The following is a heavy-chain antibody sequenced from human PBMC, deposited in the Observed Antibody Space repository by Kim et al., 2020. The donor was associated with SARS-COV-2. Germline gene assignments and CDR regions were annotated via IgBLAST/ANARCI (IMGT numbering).Heavy chain of an antibody. D-gene: IGHD3-10*01. CDR2: ISYDGSNK. J-gene: IGHJ4*02. V-gene: IGHV3-30*18. CDR3: AKRGMVRGVTDY. CDR1: GFTFSSYG. Sequence: GGSLRLSCAASGFTFSSYGMHWVRQAPGKGLEWVAVISYDGSNKYYADSVKGRFTISRDNSKNTLYLQMNSLRAEDTAVYYCAKRGMVRGVTDYWGQGTLVTVSS.